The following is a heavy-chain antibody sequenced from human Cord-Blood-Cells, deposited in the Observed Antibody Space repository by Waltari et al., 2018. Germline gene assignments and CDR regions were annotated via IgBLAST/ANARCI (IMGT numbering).Heavy chain of an antibody. V-gene: IGHV4-38-2*01. Sequence: QVQLQESGPGLVKPSETLSLTCAVSGYSISSGYYWGWTRQPPGKGLEWIGSIYHSGITDYDPSHKSRVTISVDTSKNQFSLKLSSVTAADTDVYYCALGVIDAANSYYFDYWGQGTLVTVSS. D-gene: IGHD1-7*01. CDR1: GYSISSGYY. CDR2: IYHSGIT. CDR3: ALGVIDAANSYYFDY. J-gene: IGHJ4*02.